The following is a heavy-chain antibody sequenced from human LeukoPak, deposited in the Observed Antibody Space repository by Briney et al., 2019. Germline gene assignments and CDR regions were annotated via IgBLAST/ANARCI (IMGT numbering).Heavy chain of an antibody. J-gene: IGHJ4*02. CDR2: ISFDGNTD. CDR1: GFTFRSYT. V-gene: IGHV3-30*04. Sequence: GGSLRLFCAASGFTFRSYTMHWVHQAPGKGLEWVAVISFDGNTDHYADSVKGRFTISRDNSKNTLYLQMNSLRAEDTAVYYCAHGRGGVVSVAMDYWGQGTLVTVSS. D-gene: IGHD2-2*01. CDR3: AHGRGGVVSVAMDY.